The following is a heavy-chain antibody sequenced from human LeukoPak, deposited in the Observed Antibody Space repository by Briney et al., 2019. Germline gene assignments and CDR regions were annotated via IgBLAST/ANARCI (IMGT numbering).Heavy chain of an antibody. CDR2: IYYSGST. Sequence: SETLSLTCTVSGGSISSYYWSWIRQPPGKGLEWIGYIYYSGSTNYNPSLKSRVTISVDTSKNQFSLKLSSVTAADTAVYYCARGPITMVRGVIGAFDIWGQGTMVTVSS. V-gene: IGHV4-59*01. J-gene: IGHJ3*02. D-gene: IGHD3-10*01. CDR3: ARGPITMVRGVIGAFDI. CDR1: GGSISSYY.